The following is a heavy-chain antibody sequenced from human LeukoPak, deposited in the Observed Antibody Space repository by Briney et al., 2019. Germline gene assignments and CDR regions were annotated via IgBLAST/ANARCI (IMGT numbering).Heavy chain of an antibody. CDR2: ISSNGGST. Sequence: PGGSLRLSCSASGFTFSSYAMHWVRQAPGKGLEYVSAISSNGGSTYYADSVKGRFTISRDNSKNTLYLQMSSLRAEDTAVYYCVKDSTDYSDYPQYFDPWGQGTLVTVSS. J-gene: IGHJ5*02. V-gene: IGHV3-64D*06. CDR3: VKDSTDYSDYPQYFDP. CDR1: GFTFSSYA. D-gene: IGHD4-11*01.